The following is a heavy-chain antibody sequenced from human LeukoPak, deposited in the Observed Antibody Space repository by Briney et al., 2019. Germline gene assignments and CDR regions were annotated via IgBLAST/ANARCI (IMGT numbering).Heavy chain of an antibody. J-gene: IGHJ5*02. CDR2: ISAYNGNT. CDR1: GYTFTSYG. CDR3: ARVGRDYYDGSGYYGP. D-gene: IGHD3-22*01. V-gene: IGHV1-18*01. Sequence: GASVKVSCKASGYTFTSYGISWVRQAPGQGLEWMGWISAYNGNTNYAQKFQGRVTTTTDTSTSTAYMELRSLRSDDTAVYYCARVGRDYYDGSGYYGPWGQGTLVTVSS.